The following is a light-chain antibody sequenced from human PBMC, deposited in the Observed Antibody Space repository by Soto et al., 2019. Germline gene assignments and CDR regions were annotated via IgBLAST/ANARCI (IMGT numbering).Light chain of an antibody. J-gene: IGKJ1*01. CDR1: QSVSSN. V-gene: IGKV3-15*01. CDR2: GAS. Sequence: EIVMTQSPATLSVSPGARAPLSCRASQSVSSNLAWYQQKPGQAPRLLIYGASTRATGIPARFSGSGSGTEFTLTISSLQSEDFAVYYCQQRSNWPWTFGQGTKVDIK. CDR3: QQRSNWPWT.